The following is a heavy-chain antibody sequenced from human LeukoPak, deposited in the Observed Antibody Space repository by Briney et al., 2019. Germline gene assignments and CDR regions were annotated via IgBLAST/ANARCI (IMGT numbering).Heavy chain of an antibody. Sequence: PAASVKVSCKASGYTFTSYDINWVRQATGQGLEWMGWMNPNSGNTGYAQKFQGRVTITRNTSISTAYMELSSLRSEDTAAYYCARGQFYGGDAFDIWGQGTMVTVSS. CDR1: GYTFTSYD. CDR2: MNPNSGNT. J-gene: IGHJ3*02. CDR3: ARGQFYGGDAFDI. V-gene: IGHV1-8*03. D-gene: IGHD4-23*01.